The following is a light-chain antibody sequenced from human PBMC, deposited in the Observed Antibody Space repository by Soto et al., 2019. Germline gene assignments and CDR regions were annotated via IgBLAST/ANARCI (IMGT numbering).Light chain of an antibody. J-gene: IGLJ2*01. CDR2: EVS. CDR1: SRDVGGYNY. CDR3: SSYAGSNNLVV. V-gene: IGLV2-8*01. Sequence: QSALTQPPSASGSPGQSVTISCSGTSRDVGGYNYVSWYQQHSGKAPKFMIYEVSKRPSGVPDRFSGSKSGNTASLTVSGLQAEDEADYYCSSYAGSNNLVVFGGGTKLTVL.